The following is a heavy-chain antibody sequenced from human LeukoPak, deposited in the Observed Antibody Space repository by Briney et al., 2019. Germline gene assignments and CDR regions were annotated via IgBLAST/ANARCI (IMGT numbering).Heavy chain of an antibody. CDR2: ISGSGGST. V-gene: IGHV3-23*01. Sequence: PGGSLRLSCAASGFTFSSYAMSWVRQAPGKGLEWVSAISGSGGSTYYADSVKGRFTISRDNSKNTLYLQMNSLRAEDTAVYYCAKYYYGSGSYLVDYWGQGTLVTVSP. CDR1: GFTFSSYA. CDR3: AKYYYGSGSYLVDY. J-gene: IGHJ4*02. D-gene: IGHD3-10*01.